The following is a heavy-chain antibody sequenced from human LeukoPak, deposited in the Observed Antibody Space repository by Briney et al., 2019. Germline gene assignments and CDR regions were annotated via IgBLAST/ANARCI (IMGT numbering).Heavy chain of an antibody. D-gene: IGHD4-17*01. V-gene: IGHV3-21*01. Sequence: PGGSLRLSCAASGFTFSSYSIDWVRQAPGKGLEWVSSISSSSSYIYYADSVKGRFTISRDNDKNSLYLQMNSLRAEDTAVYYCARRKDYEIDYWGQGTLVTVSS. J-gene: IGHJ4*02. CDR3: ARRKDYEIDY. CDR1: GFTFSSYS. CDR2: ISSSSSYI.